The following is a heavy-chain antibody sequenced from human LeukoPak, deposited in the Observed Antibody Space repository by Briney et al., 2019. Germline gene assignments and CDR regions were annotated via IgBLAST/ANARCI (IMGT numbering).Heavy chain of an antibody. Sequence: RASVKVSCTPSGYTFTGYYLHWVRQAPGQGLEWMGWINPNSGGTNCTEKFQGRVTMTRDASISTAYMELSSLTSDDTAVYFCARSAEHCNNGVCFTDYYMDVWGKGTTVTVSS. V-gene: IGHV1-2*02. CDR1: GYTFTGYY. CDR2: INPNSGGT. D-gene: IGHD2-8*01. J-gene: IGHJ6*03. CDR3: ARSAEHCNNGVCFTDYYMDV.